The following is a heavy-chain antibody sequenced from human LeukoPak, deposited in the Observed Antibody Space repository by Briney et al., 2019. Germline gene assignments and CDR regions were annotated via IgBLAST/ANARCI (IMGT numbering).Heavy chain of an antibody. CDR1: GCTFTSYY. Sequence: ASVKVSCKASGCTFTSYYMHWVRQAPGQGLEWMGIINPSGGSTSYAQKFQDRVTMTRDTSTSTVYMELSSLRSEDTAVYYCARVGESGDGYNSFDYWGQGTLVTVSS. CDR2: INPSGGST. V-gene: IGHV1-46*01. J-gene: IGHJ4*02. CDR3: ARVGESGDGYNSFDY. D-gene: IGHD5-24*01.